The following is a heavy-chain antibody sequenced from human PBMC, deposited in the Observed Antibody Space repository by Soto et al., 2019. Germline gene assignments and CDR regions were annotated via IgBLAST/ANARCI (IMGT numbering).Heavy chain of an antibody. CDR3: ARDSSGSYYYYYGLDV. CDR2: ISSSGSTI. CDR1: GFTFSSYE. D-gene: IGHD1-26*01. J-gene: IGHJ6*02. V-gene: IGHV3-48*03. Sequence: EVQLVESGGGLVQPGGSLRLSCAASGFTFSSYEMNWVRQAPGKGLEWVSYISSSGSTIYYADSVKGRFTISRDNAKNSLYLQMNSLRAEDTAVYYCARDSSGSYYYYYGLDVWGQGTTVTVSS.